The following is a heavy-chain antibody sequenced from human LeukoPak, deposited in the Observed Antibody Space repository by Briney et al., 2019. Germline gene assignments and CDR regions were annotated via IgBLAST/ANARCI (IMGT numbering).Heavy chain of an antibody. D-gene: IGHD3-9*01. CDR1: GFNFNTYN. CDR3: AKERWGLRYFDASGDTRLDY. J-gene: IGHJ4*02. CDR2: ISSSSSYM. Sequence: GGSLRLSCGVSGFNFNTYNMNWVRQAPGKGLEWVSTISSSSSYMYYADSVRGRFTISRDNAKNSLYLQMNSLRAEDTAVYYCAKERWGLRYFDASGDTRLDYWGQGTLVTVSS. V-gene: IGHV3-21*04.